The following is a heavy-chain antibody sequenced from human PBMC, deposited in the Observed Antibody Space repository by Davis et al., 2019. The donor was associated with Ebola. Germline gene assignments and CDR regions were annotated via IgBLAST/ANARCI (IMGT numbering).Heavy chain of an antibody. V-gene: IGHV3-23*01. CDR3: AREDGSDEYFDY. Sequence: GGSLRLSCTDSVITFSSYAMTWVRQAPGKGLEWVSAISGSGGSTYYADSVKGRFTISRENSKKTLYLQMNRLRAEDTAVYYCAREDGSDEYFDYWGQGTLVTVSS. D-gene: IGHD5-24*01. CDR2: ISGSGGST. CDR1: VITFSSYA. J-gene: IGHJ4*02.